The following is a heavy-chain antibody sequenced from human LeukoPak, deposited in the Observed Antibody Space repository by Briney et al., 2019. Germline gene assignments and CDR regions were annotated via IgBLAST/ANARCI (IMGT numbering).Heavy chain of an antibody. CDR2: IYSSGST. D-gene: IGHD3-3*01. Sequence: PSETLSLTCTVSGGSISSYYWSWIRQPAGKGPEWIGRIYSSGSTNYNPSLKSRVTMSVDTSKNQFSLKLSSVTAADTAVYYCARSPGYDFWSGYHDYWGQGTLVTVSS. J-gene: IGHJ4*02. V-gene: IGHV4-4*07. CDR1: GGSISSYY. CDR3: ARSPGYDFWSGYHDY.